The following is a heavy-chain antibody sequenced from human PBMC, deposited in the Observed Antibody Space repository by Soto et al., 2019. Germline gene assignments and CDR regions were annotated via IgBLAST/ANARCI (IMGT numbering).Heavy chain of an antibody. D-gene: IGHD6-13*01. J-gene: IGHJ4*02. CDR1: GYTFTHYY. Sequence: QVQLVQSGAEVKKPGASVKLSCRTSGYTFTHYYIHWVRQAPGQGLEWLGIINPASGSTNYAQDFQGRVTLTMDTSTTTVYMDLSGLRAEDTAIFYCARDLEAGDHWGQGNLVTVSS. V-gene: IGHV1-46*01. CDR3: ARDLEAGDH. CDR2: INPASGST.